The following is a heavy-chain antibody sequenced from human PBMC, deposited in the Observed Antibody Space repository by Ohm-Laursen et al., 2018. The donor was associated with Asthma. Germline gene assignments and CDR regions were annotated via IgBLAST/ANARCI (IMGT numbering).Heavy chain of an antibody. CDR3: ARDLAFSSTSLDGYYYYGMDV. CDR1: GYTFTSYA. CDR2: INAGNGNT. Sequence: ASVKVSCKASGYTFTSYAMHWVRQAPGQRLEWMGWINAGNGNTKYSQKFQGRVTITRDTSASTAYMELSSLGSEDTAVYYCARDLAFSSTSLDGYYYYGMDVWGQGTTVTVSS. J-gene: IGHJ6*02. V-gene: IGHV1-3*01. D-gene: IGHD2-2*01.